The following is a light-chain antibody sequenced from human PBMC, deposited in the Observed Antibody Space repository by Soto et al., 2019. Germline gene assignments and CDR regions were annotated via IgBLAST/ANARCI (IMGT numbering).Light chain of an antibody. V-gene: IGKV1-5*03. J-gene: IGKJ1*01. Sequence: DIQMTQSPSTLSGSVGDRVTITCRASQTISSWLAWYQQKPGKAPKLLIYKAPTLKSGVPSRFSGSGSGTEFTLTISSLQPDDFATYYCQHYNSYSEAFGKGTKV. CDR3: QHYNSYSEA. CDR1: QTISSW. CDR2: KAP.